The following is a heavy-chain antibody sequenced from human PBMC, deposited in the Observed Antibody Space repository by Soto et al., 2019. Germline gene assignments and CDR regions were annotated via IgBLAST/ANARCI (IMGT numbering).Heavy chain of an antibody. CDR2: INHSGST. CDR3: ARKYCSGGSCYWSGGWFDP. V-gene: IGHV4-34*01. J-gene: IGHJ5*02. CDR1: GGSFSGYY. D-gene: IGHD2-15*01. Sequence: SETLSLTCAVYGGSFSGYYWSWIRQPPGKGLEWVGEINHSGSTNYNPSLKSRVTISVDTSKNQFSLKLSSVTAADTAVYYCARKYCSGGSCYWSGGWFDPWGQGTLVTVSS.